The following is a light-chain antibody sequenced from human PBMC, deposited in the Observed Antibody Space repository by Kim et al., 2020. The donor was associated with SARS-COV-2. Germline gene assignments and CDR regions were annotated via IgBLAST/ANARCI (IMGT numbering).Light chain of an antibody. CDR3: QQYDKYPWT. CDR2: GAS. J-gene: IGKJ1*01. CDR1: QSISNW. V-gene: IGKV1-5*03. Sequence: ASVGDRVTISCRASQSISNWLAWYKQKSGKAPKVMIYGASDLESGVPSRFSGSGSGTHFTLTITSLQPDDFAIYYCQQYDKYPWTFGEGTKVDIK.